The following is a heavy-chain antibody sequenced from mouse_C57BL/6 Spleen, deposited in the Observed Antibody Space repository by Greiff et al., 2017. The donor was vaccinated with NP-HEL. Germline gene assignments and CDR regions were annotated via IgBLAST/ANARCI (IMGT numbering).Heavy chain of an antibody. V-gene: IGHV1-22*01. Sequence: EVKLQESGPELVKPGASVKMSCKASGYTFTDYNMHWVKQSHGKSLEWIGYINPNNGGTSYNQKFKGKATLTVNKSSSTAYMELRSLTSEDSAVYYCAKYYYGSSFFDYWGQGTTLTVSS. CDR3: AKYYYGSSFFDY. D-gene: IGHD1-1*01. CDR1: GYTFTDYN. J-gene: IGHJ2*01. CDR2: INPNNGGT.